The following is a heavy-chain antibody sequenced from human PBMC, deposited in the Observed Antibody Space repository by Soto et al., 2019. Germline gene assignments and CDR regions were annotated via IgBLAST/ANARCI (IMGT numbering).Heavy chain of an antibody. CDR2: IYHSGST. J-gene: IGHJ6*02. Sequence: SETLSLTCAVSGGSISSSNWWSWVRQPPGKGLEWIGEIYHSGSTNYNPSLKSRVTISVDKSKNQFSLKLSSVTAADTAVYYCAXTAFGVVIPYYYYGMDVWGQGTTVTVSS. CDR1: GGSISSSNW. CDR3: AXTAFGVVIPYYYYGMDV. D-gene: IGHD3-3*01. V-gene: IGHV4-4*02.